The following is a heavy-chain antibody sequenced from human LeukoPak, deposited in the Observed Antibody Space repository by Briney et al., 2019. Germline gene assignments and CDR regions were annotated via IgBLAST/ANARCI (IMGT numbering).Heavy chain of an antibody. CDR1: GFIFSNYA. J-gene: IGHJ4*02. CDR2: ISSDGSKT. CDR3: ARDSTYWYDSGSSGPHYFDY. D-gene: IGHD3-10*01. Sequence: GRSPRLSCAASGFIFSNYAMHWVRQAPGKGLEWVALISSDGSKTYHADSVKARFSISRDNSKNTLYLQLNSLRAEDTSVYYCARDSTYWYDSGSSGPHYFDYWGQGTLVTVSS. V-gene: IGHV3-30*01.